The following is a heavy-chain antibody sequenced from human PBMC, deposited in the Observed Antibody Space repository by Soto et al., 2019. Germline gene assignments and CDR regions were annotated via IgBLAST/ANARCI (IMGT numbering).Heavy chain of an antibody. V-gene: IGHV4-31*03. CDR3: ATEYSNYEGIFYFDY. CDR2: IYYSGST. Sequence: QVQLQESGPGLVKPSQTLSLTCTVSGGSISSGGYYWSWIRQHPGKGLEWIGYIYYSGSTYYNPSRKSRVTISVDTSKNQFSLKLSSVTAADTAVYYCATEYSNYEGIFYFDYWGQGTLVTVSS. D-gene: IGHD4-4*01. J-gene: IGHJ4*02. CDR1: GGSISSGGYY.